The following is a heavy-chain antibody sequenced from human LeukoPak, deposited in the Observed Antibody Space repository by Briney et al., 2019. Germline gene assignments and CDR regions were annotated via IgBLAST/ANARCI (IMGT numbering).Heavy chain of an antibody. CDR2: IYYSAYT. Sequence: SETLSLTCTVSGGSISSHCWSWIRQSPGKGMEWLGYIYYSAYTDYNPSLGGRVTISVDTSKKQFSLTLTSVTAADTAVYYCAKTFYDSDALVKPYAFDYWGQGTLVTVSS. CDR3: AKTFYDSDALVKPYAFDY. D-gene: IGHD2/OR15-2a*01. CDR1: GGSISSHC. J-gene: IGHJ4*02. V-gene: IGHV4-59*11.